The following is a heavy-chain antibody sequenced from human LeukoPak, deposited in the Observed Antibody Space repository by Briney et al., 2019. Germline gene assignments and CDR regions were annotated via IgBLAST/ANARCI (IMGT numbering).Heavy chain of an antibody. CDR2: MNPNSGNT. V-gene: IGHV1-8*01. Sequence: GASVKVSCKASGYTFTSYDINWVRQAPGQGLEWIGWMNPNSGNTGYAQKFQGRVTMTRNTSISTAYMELSSLRSEDTAVYYCARNWRRDYYDFWSGYYGDMDYFDYWGQGTLVTGSS. J-gene: IGHJ4*02. D-gene: IGHD3-3*01. CDR3: ARNWRRDYYDFWSGYYGDMDYFDY. CDR1: GYTFTSYD.